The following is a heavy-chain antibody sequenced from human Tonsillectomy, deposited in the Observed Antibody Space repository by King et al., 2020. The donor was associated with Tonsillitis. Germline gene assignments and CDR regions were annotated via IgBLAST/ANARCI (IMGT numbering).Heavy chain of an antibody. CDR2: ISYDGSNK. CDR1: GFTFSSYG. CDR3: AKDPYDY. V-gene: IGHV3-30*18. Sequence: VQLVESGGGVVQPGRSLRLSCAASGFTFSSYGMHWVRQAPGKGLEGVAVISYDGSNKYYADSVKGRFTISRDNSKNTLYLQMNSLRAEDTAVYYCAKDPYDYWGQGTLVTVSS. J-gene: IGHJ4*02.